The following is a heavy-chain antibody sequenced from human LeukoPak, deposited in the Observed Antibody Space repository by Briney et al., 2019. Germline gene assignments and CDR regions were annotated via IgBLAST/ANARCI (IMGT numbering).Heavy chain of an antibody. V-gene: IGHV3-23*01. J-gene: IGHJ5*02. D-gene: IGHD4-17*01. CDR3: PGYGDYVGEYNWFDP. Sequence: PGGSLRLSCAASGFIVSSIYMSWVRQAPGKELEWVSAISGSGGSTYYADSVKGRFTISRDNSKNTLYLQMNSLRAEDTAVYYCPGYGDYVGEYNWFDPWGQGTLVTVSS. CDR2: ISGSGGST. CDR1: GFIVSSIY.